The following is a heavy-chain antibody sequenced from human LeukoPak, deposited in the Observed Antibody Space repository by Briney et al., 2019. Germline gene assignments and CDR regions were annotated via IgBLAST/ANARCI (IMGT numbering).Heavy chain of an antibody. CDR2: ISYDGNNR. Sequence: GGSLRLSCAASGFTFSSYGMHWVRQAPGKGLEWVAVISYDGNNRYSADSVKGRFTISRDNSKNTLYLQMNSPRAEDTAVYYCAKDQDIAAADYYFDYWGQGTLVTVSS. CDR1: GFTFSSYG. CDR3: AKDQDIAAADYYFDY. J-gene: IGHJ4*02. V-gene: IGHV3-30*18. D-gene: IGHD6-13*01.